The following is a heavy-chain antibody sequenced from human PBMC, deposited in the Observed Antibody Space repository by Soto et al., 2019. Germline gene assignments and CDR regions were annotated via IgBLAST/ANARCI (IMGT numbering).Heavy chain of an antibody. Sequence: ASVKVSCKASGETFSIYAISCVRQAPGQGLEWMGGIIPIFGTANYAQKFQGRVTITADESTSTAYMELSSLRSEDTAVYYCAREAAAGNYYYYGMDVWGQGTTVTVSS. CDR3: AREAAAGNYYYYGMDV. CDR2: IIPIFGTA. V-gene: IGHV1-69*13. J-gene: IGHJ6*02. CDR1: GETFSIYA. D-gene: IGHD6-13*01.